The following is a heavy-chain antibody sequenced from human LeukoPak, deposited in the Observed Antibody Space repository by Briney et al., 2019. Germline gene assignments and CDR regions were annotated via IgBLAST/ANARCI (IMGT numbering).Heavy chain of an antibody. CDR1: GFTFSSYS. V-gene: IGHV3-21*01. J-gene: IGHJ4*02. Sequence: GGSLRLSCAASGFTFSSYSMNWVRQAPGKGLEWVSSISSSSSYIYYADSVKGRFTISRDNAKNSLYLQMNSLRAEDTAVCYCARDPHDILTGPFDYWGQGTLVTVSS. CDR2: ISSSSSYI. D-gene: IGHD3-9*01. CDR3: ARDPHDILTGPFDY.